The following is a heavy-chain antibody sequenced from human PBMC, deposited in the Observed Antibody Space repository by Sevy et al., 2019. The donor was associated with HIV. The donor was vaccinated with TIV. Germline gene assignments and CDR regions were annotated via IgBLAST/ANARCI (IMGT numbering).Heavy chain of an antibody. V-gene: IGHV1-69*13. Sequence: ASVKVSCKASGGTFSSYAISWVRQAPGQGLEWMGGIIPIFGTVNSAQKFQGRVTITADESTSTAYMELSSLGSEDTAVYYCARAPLDRITLVQGVVSHYYYSMDVWGQGTTVTVSS. CDR3: ARAPLDRITLVQGVVSHYYYSMDV. CDR1: GGTFSSYA. D-gene: IGHD3-10*01. CDR2: IIPIFGTV. J-gene: IGHJ6*02.